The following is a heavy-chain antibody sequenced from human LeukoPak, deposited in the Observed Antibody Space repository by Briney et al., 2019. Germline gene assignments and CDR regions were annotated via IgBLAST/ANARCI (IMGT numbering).Heavy chain of an antibody. Sequence: ASVKVSCKASGYTLTGYYMHWVRQAPGQGLEWMGWINPNSGGTNYAQKFQGRVTMTRDTSISTAYMELSRLRSDDTAVYYCARSITIFGVVTPTHYFDYWGQGTLVTVSS. J-gene: IGHJ4*02. CDR1: GYTLTGYY. CDR3: ARSITIFGVVTPTHYFDY. V-gene: IGHV1-2*02. CDR2: INPNSGGT. D-gene: IGHD3-3*01.